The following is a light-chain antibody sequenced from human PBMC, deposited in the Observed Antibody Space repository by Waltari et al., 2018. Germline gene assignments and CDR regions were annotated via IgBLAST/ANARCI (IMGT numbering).Light chain of an antibody. V-gene: IGLV1-51*02. CDR1: SSNIGNNY. CDR2: ETN. CDR3: GAWDGSLSSGV. J-gene: IGLJ3*02. Sequence: QSVLTQPPSVSAAPGQKVTISCSGSSSNIGNNYVSWYQQLPGTAPKLLIYETNKRPAGIPDRFSGSKSGTSATLGITGRQTGDEADYYCGAWDGSLSSGVFGGGTKLTVL.